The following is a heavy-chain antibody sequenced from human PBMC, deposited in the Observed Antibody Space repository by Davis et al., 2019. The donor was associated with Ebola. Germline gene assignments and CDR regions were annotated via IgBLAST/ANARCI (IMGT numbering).Heavy chain of an antibody. CDR3: ARPRSYCSGGSCPDDY. CDR2: ISSSSSYI. V-gene: IGHV3-21*01. Sequence: GGSLRLSCAASGFTFSSYSMNWVRHAPGKWLEWVSSISSSSSYIYYADSVKGRFTISRDNAKNSLYLQMNSLRAEDTAVYYCARPRSYCSGGSCPDDYWGQGTLVTVSS. D-gene: IGHD2-15*01. CDR1: GFTFSSYS. J-gene: IGHJ4*02.